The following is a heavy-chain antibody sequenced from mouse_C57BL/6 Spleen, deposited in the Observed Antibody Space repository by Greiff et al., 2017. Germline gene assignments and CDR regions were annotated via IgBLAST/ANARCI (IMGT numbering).Heavy chain of an antibody. D-gene: IGHD2-1*01. CDR2: INPNNGGT. CDR1: GYTFTDYY. V-gene: IGHV1-26*01. J-gene: IGHJ3*01. CDR3: ARWGGNSGFAY. Sequence: VPLQQSGPELVKPGASVKISCKASGYTFTDYYMNWVKQSHGKSLEWIGDINPNNGGTSYNQKFKGKATLTVDKSSSTAYMELRSLTSEDSAVYYCARWGGNSGFAYWGQGTLVTVSA.